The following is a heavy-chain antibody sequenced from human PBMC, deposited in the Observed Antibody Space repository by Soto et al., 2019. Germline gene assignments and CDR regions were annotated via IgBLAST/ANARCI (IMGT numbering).Heavy chain of an antibody. V-gene: IGHV1-69*06. D-gene: IGHD3-9*01. Sequence: SVKFSCKASGGTFSSYAISWVRQAPGQGLEWMGGIIPIFGTANYAQKFQGRVTITADKSTSTAYMELSSLRSEDTAVYYCASDVLRYFDWSRRSYGMDVWGQGTTVTVSS. CDR1: GGTFSSYA. CDR3: ASDVLRYFDWSRRSYGMDV. CDR2: IIPIFGTA. J-gene: IGHJ6*02.